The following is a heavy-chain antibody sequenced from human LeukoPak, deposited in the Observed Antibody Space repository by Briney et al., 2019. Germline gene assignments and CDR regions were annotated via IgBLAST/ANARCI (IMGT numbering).Heavy chain of an antibody. CDR3: AKLAAAGNDFDY. D-gene: IGHD6-13*01. Sequence: GRSLRLSCAASGFTFSSYGMHWVRQAPGKGLEWVAVISYDGSNKYYADSVKGRFTISRDNSKNTLYLQMNSLRAEDTAVYYCAKLAAAGNDFDYWGQGTLVTVSS. V-gene: IGHV3-30*18. CDR1: GFTFSSYG. CDR2: ISYDGSNK. J-gene: IGHJ4*02.